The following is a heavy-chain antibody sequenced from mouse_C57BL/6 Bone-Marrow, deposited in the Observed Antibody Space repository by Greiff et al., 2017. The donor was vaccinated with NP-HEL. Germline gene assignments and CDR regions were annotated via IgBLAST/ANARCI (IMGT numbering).Heavy chain of an antibody. Sequence: EVHLVESGEGLVKPGGSLKLSCAASGFTFSSYAMSWVRQTPEKRLEWVAYISSGGDYIYYADTVKGRFTISRDNARNTLYLQMSSLKSEDTAMYYCTRGGIYYDYDWNYFDYWGQGTTLTVSS. CDR1: GFTFSSYA. D-gene: IGHD2-4*01. J-gene: IGHJ2*01. CDR3: TRGGIYYDYDWNYFDY. CDR2: ISSGGDYI. V-gene: IGHV5-9-1*02.